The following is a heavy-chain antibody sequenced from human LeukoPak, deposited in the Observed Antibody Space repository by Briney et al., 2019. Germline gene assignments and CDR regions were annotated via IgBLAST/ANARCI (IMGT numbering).Heavy chain of an antibody. Sequence: PGGSLRLSCAASGFTFDDYAMHWVRQAPGKGLEWVSGISWNSGTIDYADSVKGRFTISRDNAKNSLYLQMNSLRADDTAFYYCSKAYSTGWHIDSWGQGTLVTVSS. CDR1: GFTFDDYA. CDR2: ISWNSGTI. V-gene: IGHV3-9*01. D-gene: IGHD6-19*01. CDR3: SKAYSTGWHIDS. J-gene: IGHJ4*02.